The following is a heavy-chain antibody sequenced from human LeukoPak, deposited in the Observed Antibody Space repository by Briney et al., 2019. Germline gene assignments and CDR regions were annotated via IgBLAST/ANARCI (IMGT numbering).Heavy chain of an antibody. CDR2: ISSSGSTI. V-gene: IGHV3-11*04. J-gene: IGHJ3*02. D-gene: IGHD3-22*01. Sequence: TGGSLRLSCAASGFTFGDYYMSWIRQAPGKGLEWVTYISSSGSTIYYADSVKGRFTISRDNAKNSLYLQMNSLRAEDTAVYYCARDFCRSSGCHAFDIWGQGTMVTVSS. CDR1: GFTFGDYY. CDR3: ARDFCRSSGCHAFDI.